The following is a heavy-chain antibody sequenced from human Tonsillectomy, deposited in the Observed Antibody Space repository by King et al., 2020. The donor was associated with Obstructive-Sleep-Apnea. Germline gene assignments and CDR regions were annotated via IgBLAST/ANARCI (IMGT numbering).Heavy chain of an antibody. J-gene: IGHJ5*01. V-gene: IGHV1-46*01. Sequence: QLVQSGAEVKKPGASVKVSCKASGYTFTTYYIHWVRHAPGQGLEWMGIINPSGSSTTYAQNFQGRVTMTRDTSTSTAYMELSSLRSDDTAVYFCASDSYSSRPGWLDSWGQGTLVTVSS. CDR1: GYTFTTYY. CDR2: INPSGSST. CDR3: ASDSYSSRPGWLDS. D-gene: IGHD6-13*01.